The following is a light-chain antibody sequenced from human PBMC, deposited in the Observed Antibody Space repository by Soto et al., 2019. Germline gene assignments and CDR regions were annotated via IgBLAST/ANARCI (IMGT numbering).Light chain of an antibody. CDR2: DAS. Sequence: EIVLTQSPDTLYLSPGERATLSCRASQTVGNNYLAWYQHKPGQVPRLLIYDASNRATGIPDRFSGTGSGTDFTLTISRLEPEDFAVYYCHQCATSPLTFGGGTKVEIK. CDR1: QTVGNNY. V-gene: IGKV3-20*01. CDR3: HQCATSPLT. J-gene: IGKJ4*01.